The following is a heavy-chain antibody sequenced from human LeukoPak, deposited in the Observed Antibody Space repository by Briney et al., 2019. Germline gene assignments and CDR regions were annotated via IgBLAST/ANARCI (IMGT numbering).Heavy chain of an antibody. V-gene: IGHV3-74*01. CDR2: INSDGSST. CDR1: GFTFSSYW. J-gene: IGHJ4*02. D-gene: IGHD6-19*01. CDR3: AKEIIAVAGTFDY. Sequence: PGGSLRLSCAASGFTFSSYWMHWVRQAPGKGLVWVSRINSDGSSTSYADSVKGRFTISRDNAKNTLYLQMNSLRAEDTAVYYCAKEIIAVAGTFDYWGQGTLVTVSS.